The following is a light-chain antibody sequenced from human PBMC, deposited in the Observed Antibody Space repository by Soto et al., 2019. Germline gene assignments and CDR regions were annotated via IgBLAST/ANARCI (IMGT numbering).Light chain of an antibody. CDR2: AAS. Sequence: DIQMTQSPFSLSASVEDRVIITCRASQNISNYLNWYQQKPGKAPKLLIFAASSLQSGVPSRFSGSRSGPEFTLTISSLQPEDFATYYCQQSYSSPPTFGQGTKVDIK. J-gene: IGKJ1*01. CDR1: QNISNY. V-gene: IGKV1-39*01. CDR3: QQSYSSPPT.